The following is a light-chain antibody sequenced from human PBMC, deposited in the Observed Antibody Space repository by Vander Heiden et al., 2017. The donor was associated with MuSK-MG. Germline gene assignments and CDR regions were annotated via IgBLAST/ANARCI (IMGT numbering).Light chain of an antibody. CDR1: QSVSSY. V-gene: IGKV3-11*01. CDR3: QQRSYWPLT. CDR2: DTS. J-gene: IGKJ4*01. Sequence: IVLSPSPDPLSLSPGERDTLSCRASQSVSSYLVWYQQKPGQAPRLLIYDTSNRATGIPARFSGSGSGTDFTLTISSLEPEDFAVYYCQQRSYWPLTFGGGTKVEIK.